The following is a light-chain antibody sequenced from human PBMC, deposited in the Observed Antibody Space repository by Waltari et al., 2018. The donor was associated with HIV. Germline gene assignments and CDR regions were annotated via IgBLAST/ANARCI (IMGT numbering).Light chain of an antibody. CDR3: QQYNNWPGIT. J-gene: IGKJ3*01. V-gene: IGKV3-15*01. Sequence: EILMTQSPATLSVSPGERATLSCRASQSLNNNLAWYQQKPGQDPRRLIYGAATGAPGVPARISGSGSGTEFTLTISSLQSEDFAVYYCQQYNNWPGITFGPGTKVDIK. CDR1: QSLNNN. CDR2: GAA.